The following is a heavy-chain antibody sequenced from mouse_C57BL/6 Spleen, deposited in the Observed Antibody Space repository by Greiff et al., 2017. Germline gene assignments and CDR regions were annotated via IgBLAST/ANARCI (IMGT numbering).Heavy chain of an antibody. CDR2: IYPGSGNT. V-gene: IGHV1-76*01. Sequence: VQLQQSGASVKLSCKASGYTFTDYYINWVKQRPGQGLEWIARIYPGSGNTYYNEKFKGKATLTAEKSSSTAYMQLSSLTSEDSAVYFCARYPYDYGFFDYWGQGTTLTVSS. CDR1: GYTFTDYY. D-gene: IGHD2-4*01. CDR3: ARYPYDYGFFDY. J-gene: IGHJ2*01.